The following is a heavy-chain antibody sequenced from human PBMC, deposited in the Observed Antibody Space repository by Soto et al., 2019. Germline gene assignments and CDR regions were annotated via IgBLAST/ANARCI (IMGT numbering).Heavy chain of an antibody. J-gene: IGHJ5*02. V-gene: IGHV4-31*03. CDR1: GGSISSGGYY. D-gene: IGHD2-15*01. CDR3: ARGGNFGSGGIFDP. Sequence: SETLSLTCTVSGGSISSGGYYWSWIRQHPGKGLEWIGYIYYSGSTYYNPSLKSRVTISVDTSKNQFSLKLSSVTAADTAVYYCARGGNFGSGGIFDPWGQGTLVTVSS. CDR2: IYYSGST.